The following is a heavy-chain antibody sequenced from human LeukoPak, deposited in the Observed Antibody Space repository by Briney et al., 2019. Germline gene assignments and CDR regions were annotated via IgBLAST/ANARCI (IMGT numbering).Heavy chain of an antibody. Sequence: HPGGSLRLSCGASGFTFSKYGMHWVRQAPGKGLEWVGTISYDETEKNYADSVKGRFIISRDNSKNTLFLQMNTLKTEDTAVYYCARDLIVGTTYFDYWGQGTLVTVSS. CDR1: GFTFSKYG. V-gene: IGHV3-30*03. D-gene: IGHD1-26*01. CDR3: ARDLIVGTTYFDY. J-gene: IGHJ4*02. CDR2: ISYDETEK.